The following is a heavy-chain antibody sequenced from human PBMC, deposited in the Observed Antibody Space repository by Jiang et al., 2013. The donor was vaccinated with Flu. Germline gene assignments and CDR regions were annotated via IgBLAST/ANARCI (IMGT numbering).Heavy chain of an antibody. Sequence: SSSSYVLGLDPPAPGKGLEWIGSIYYSGSTYYNPSLKSRVTISVDTSKNQFSLKLSSVTAADTAVYYCARDGLSGYCSSTSCKYWYFDLWGRGTLVTVSS. CDR3: ARDGLSGYCSSTSCKYWYFDL. J-gene: IGHJ2*01. CDR2: IYYSGST. D-gene: IGHD2-2*01. V-gene: IGHV4-39*07. CDR1: SSSSYV.